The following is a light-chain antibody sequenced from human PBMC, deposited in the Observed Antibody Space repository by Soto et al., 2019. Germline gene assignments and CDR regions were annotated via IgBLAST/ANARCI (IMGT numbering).Light chain of an antibody. V-gene: IGKV3-20*01. CDR3: QQYGSGPYT. CDR1: QSVSTSY. Sequence: EIAVTQSPGTLYLSPGERATLSCRASQSVSTSYLAWYQQKPGQAPRLLIYGASSRATGIPDRFSGSGSGTDFTLTISRLEPEDFAVYYCQQYGSGPYTFGPGTKLEIK. J-gene: IGKJ2*01. CDR2: GAS.